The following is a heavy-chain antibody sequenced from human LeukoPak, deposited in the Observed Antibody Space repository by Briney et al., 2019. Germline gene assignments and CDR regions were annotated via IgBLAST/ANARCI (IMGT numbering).Heavy chain of an antibody. Sequence: SETLSLTCTVSGGSISSGSYYWSWIRQPAGKGLEWIGRIYTSGSTDYNPSLKSRVTISVDTSKNQFSLKLSSVTAADTAVYYCAREDDILTGYSYYFDYWGQGILVTVSS. CDR3: AREDDILTGYSYYFDY. V-gene: IGHV4-61*02. D-gene: IGHD3-9*01. CDR2: IYTSGST. CDR1: GGSISSGSYY. J-gene: IGHJ4*02.